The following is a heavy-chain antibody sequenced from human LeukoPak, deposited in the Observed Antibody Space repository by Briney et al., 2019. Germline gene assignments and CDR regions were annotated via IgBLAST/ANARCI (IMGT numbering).Heavy chain of an antibody. J-gene: IGHJ6*03. V-gene: IGHV1-69*04. Sequence: ASVKVSCKASGGTFSSYAISWVRQAPGQGLEWMGRIIPILGIANYAQKFQGRVTITADKSTSTAYMELSSLRSEDTAVYYCARTAPLRQLPPGYYYMDVWGKGTTVTVSS. CDR3: ARTAPLRQLPPGYYYMDV. CDR1: GGTFSSYA. CDR2: IIPILGIA. D-gene: IGHD2-2*01.